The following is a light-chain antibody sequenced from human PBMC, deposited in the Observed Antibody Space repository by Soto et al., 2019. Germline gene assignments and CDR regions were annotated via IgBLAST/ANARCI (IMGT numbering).Light chain of an antibody. CDR1: QTISSW. J-gene: IGKJ1*01. CDR3: QQYGTYLWT. CDR2: KAS. V-gene: IGKV1-5*03. Sequence: DIQMTQSPSTLSGSVGDRVTITCRASQTISSWLAWYQQKPGKAPKLLIYKASTLKSGVPSRCSGSGSGTEFTLTISSLQPDDFATYYCQQYGTYLWTFGQGTKVDVK.